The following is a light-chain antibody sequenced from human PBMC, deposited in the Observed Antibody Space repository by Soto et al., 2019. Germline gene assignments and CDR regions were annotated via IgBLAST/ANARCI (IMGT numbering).Light chain of an antibody. CDR3: SSYTSSSTLYV. J-gene: IGLJ1*01. V-gene: IGLV2-14*01. CDR1: SSDVGGYNY. Sequence: QSALTQPASVSGSPGQSITIACTGTSSDVGGYNYVSWYQQHPGKAPKLMIYDVSHRPSEVSNRFSGSKSGNTASQTIYGLQDDDEADYYCSSYTSSSTLYVFGTGNKVTVL. CDR2: DVS.